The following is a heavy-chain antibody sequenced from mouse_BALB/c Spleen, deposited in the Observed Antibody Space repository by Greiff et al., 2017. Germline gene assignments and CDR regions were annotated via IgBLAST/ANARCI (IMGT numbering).Heavy chain of an antibody. CDR3: ARGFTTAFDY. D-gene: IGHD1-2*01. J-gene: IGHJ2*01. V-gene: IGHV5-6-5*01. CDR1: GFTFSSYA. Sequence: EVKLVESGGGLVKPGGSLKLSCAASGFTFSSYAMSWVRQTPEKRLEWVASISSGGSTYYPDSVKGRFTISRDNARNILYLQMSSLRSEDTAMYYCARGFTTAFDYWGQGTTLTVSS. CDR2: ISSGGST.